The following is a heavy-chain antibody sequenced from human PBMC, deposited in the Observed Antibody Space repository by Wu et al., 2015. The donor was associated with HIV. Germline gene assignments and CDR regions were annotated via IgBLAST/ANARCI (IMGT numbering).Heavy chain of an antibody. Sequence: QVQVIQSGPEMKKPGSSVTLSCKASGGTFNSFAVSWVRQAPGRGLEWLGGVIPMFERPNYADHHNHRLKITTDESSATTYMELRGLKSGDTAVYYCARGGAAPYYFDYWGQGTLVTVSS. CDR2: VIPMFERP. CDR1: GGTFNSFA. CDR3: ARGGAAPYYFDY. V-gene: IGHV1-69*05. D-gene: IGHD6-13*01. J-gene: IGHJ4*02.